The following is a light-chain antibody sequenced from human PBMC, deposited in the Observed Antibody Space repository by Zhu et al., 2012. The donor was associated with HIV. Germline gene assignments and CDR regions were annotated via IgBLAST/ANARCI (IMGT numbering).Light chain of an antibody. CDR2: KAS. CDR1: QSISNW. Sequence: DIQMTQSPPTLSASVGDRVTITCRASQSISNWLAWYQQNPGKAPKLLIFKASILHSGVPSRFSGSGSGTEFTLTISSLQPDDFATYYCQQYDTYRYTFGQGTKLEIK. CDR3: QQYDTYRYT. J-gene: IGKJ2*01. V-gene: IGKV1-5*03.